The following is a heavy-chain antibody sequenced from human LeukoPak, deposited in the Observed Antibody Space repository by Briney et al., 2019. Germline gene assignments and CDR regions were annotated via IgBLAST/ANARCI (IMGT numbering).Heavy chain of an antibody. D-gene: IGHD4-17*01. V-gene: IGHV1-69*05. J-gene: IGHJ4*02. CDR2: IIPMFGTT. CDR1: GGTFTNYA. Sequence: SVKVSCKASGGTFTNYAVSWVRQAPGQGLEWMGGIIPMFGTTKYAQDFQGRVTITTDESTSTAYMELSSLRSEDTAVFYCASTSMYGDYVAFAFDRWGQGTLVTVSS. CDR3: ASTSMYGDYVAFAFDR.